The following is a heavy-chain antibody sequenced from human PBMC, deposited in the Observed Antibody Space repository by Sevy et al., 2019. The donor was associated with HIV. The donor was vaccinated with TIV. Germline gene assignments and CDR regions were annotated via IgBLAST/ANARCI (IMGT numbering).Heavy chain of an antibody. Sequence: GGSLRLSCAASRFTFSNYWMSWVRQAPGKGLEWVANIKQDGSEIYYVDSVKGRFTVSRDNAKNSVFLQMNSLRGEDTAVYYCTRDSNWFDSWGQGTLVTVSS. CDR2: IKQDGSEI. CDR1: RFTFSNYW. CDR3: TRDSNWFDS. J-gene: IGHJ5*01. V-gene: IGHV3-7*01.